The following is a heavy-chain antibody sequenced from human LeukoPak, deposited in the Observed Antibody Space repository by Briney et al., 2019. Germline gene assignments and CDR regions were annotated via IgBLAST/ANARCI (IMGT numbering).Heavy chain of an antibody. CDR2: INSDGTST. CDR1: AFTLSDYW. J-gene: IGHJ5*02. CDR3: AREGLPYYESSGSYVWFDP. V-gene: IGHV3-74*01. Sequence: PGGSQSLSCAASAFTLSDYWMHWVRQVPRKGLVWVSRINSDGTSTVYADSVKGRFTMSRNNAKNMLYLEMDSLRAEDTAVYFCAREGLPYYESSGSYVWFDPWGQGTLVTVSS. D-gene: IGHD3-22*01.